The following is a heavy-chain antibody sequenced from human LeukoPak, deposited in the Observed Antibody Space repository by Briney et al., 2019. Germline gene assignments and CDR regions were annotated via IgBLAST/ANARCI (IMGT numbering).Heavy chain of an antibody. Sequence: GRSPRLSCAASGFTFSRYGMHWVSQAPGKGLEWEAVIWYDGSNKYYADSVKGRFTISRDNSKNTLYVQMNSLRVEDTAVYYCARDASSGRYYSDYWGQGTLVTVSS. J-gene: IGHJ4*02. CDR3: ARDASSGRYYSDY. D-gene: IGHD6-19*01. V-gene: IGHV3-33*01. CDR1: GFTFSRYG. CDR2: IWYDGSNK.